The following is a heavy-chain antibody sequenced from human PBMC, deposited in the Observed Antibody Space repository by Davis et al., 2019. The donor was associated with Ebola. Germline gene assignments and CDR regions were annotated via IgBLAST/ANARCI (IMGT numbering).Heavy chain of an antibody. CDR1: GFTFSSYA. CDR2: ISYDGSNK. V-gene: IGHV3-30-3*01. D-gene: IGHD3-3*01. J-gene: IGHJ6*02. Sequence: GESLKISCAASGFTFSSYAMHWVRQAPGKGLEWVAVISYDGSNKYYADSVKGRFTISRDNSKNTLYLQMNSLRAEDTAVYYCARDEPHDFWSGYYSYYYYGMDVWGQGTTVTVSS. CDR3: ARDEPHDFWSGYYSYYYYGMDV.